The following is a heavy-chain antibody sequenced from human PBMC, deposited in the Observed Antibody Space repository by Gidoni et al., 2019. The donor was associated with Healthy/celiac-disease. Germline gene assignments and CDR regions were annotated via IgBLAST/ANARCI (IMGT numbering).Heavy chain of an antibody. J-gene: IGHJ4*02. V-gene: IGHV3-30*18. CDR2: ISYDGSEK. D-gene: IGHD6-19*01. Sequence: QVQLVESGGGVVQPGRSLSRSCAASGFNFRGYGRHGFRQPPGKGLGWVAVISYDGSEKYYADSVNGRFTISRDNSKNTLSLQMNSLRAEDTAVYYCAKDLEDVPGLAVALDYWGQGTLVTVSS. CDR3: AKDLEDVPGLAVALDY. CDR1: GFNFRGYG.